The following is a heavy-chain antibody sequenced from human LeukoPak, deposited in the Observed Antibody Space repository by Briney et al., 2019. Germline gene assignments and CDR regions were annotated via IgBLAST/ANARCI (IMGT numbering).Heavy chain of an antibody. CDR1: GGSISSSSYY. CDR3: ARFSGRHLRYYYGMDV. V-gene: IGHV4-39*07. Sequence: SETLSLTCTVSGGSISSSSYYWGWMRPPPGKGLEWFGRIYYSGSTYYNPSLKSRVTISVDTTKNQFSLKLSSVTAADTAVYYCARFSGRHLRYYYGMDVWGQGTTVTVSS. J-gene: IGHJ6*02. CDR2: IYYSGST. D-gene: IGHD1-26*01.